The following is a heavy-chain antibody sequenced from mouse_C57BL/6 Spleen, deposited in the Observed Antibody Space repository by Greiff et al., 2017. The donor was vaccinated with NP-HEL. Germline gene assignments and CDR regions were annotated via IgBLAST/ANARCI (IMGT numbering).Heavy chain of an antibody. D-gene: IGHD2-4*01. CDR2: ISDGGSYT. V-gene: IGHV5-4*01. CDR3: ARRGDDYGDYLDY. Sequence: EVQGVESGGGLVKPGGSLKLSCAASGFTFSSYAMSWVRQTPEKRLEWVATISDGGSYTYYPDNVKGRFTISRDNAKNNLYLQMSHLKSEDTAMYYCARRGDDYGDYLDYWGQGTTLTVSS. CDR1: GFTFSSYA. J-gene: IGHJ2*01.